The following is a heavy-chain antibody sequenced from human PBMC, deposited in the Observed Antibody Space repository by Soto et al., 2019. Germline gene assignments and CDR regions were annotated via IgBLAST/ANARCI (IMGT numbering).Heavy chain of an antibody. CDR3: ASISRWELLGDVDY. D-gene: IGHD1-26*01. J-gene: IGHJ4*02. V-gene: IGHV1-18*01. Sequence: QVRLVQSGAEVKKPGASVRVSCKASGYTFSRFGVSWVRQAPGQGLGWMGWISGYNGNTNYAQKLQGRVTMTTDTSTSSPYTYLTRLLSADTAVYYFASISRWELLGDVDYWGQGALFTFSS. CDR1: GYTFSRFG. CDR2: ISGYNGNT.